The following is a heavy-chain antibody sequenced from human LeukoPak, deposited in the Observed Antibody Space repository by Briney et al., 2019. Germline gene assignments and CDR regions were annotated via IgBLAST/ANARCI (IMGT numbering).Heavy chain of an antibody. CDR3: ARRTYYYGMDV. Sequence: GGSLRLSCAASGFTVSSNYMNRVRQAPGKGLEWVANIKQDGSEKYYVDSVKGRFTISRDNAKNSLYLQMNSLRAEDTAVYYCARRTYYYGMDVWGQGTTVTVSS. CDR2: IKQDGSEK. J-gene: IGHJ6*02. V-gene: IGHV3-7*01. CDR1: GFTVSSNY.